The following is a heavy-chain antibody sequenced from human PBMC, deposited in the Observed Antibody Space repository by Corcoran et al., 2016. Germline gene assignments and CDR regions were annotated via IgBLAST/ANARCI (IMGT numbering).Heavy chain of an antibody. D-gene: IGHD6-13*01. Sequence: EVQLLESGGGLVQPGGSLRLSCAASGFTFSSHAMSWVRQVPGKGLEWVSVIRGSGGSTYYADSVKGRVTMSGDNSKNTLSLQMNSLRAEDTAVYYCAKARIAAEVGYFDYWGQGTLVTVSS. CDR1: GFTFSSHA. CDR2: IRGSGGST. V-gene: IGHV3-23*01. CDR3: AKARIAAEVGYFDY. J-gene: IGHJ4*02.